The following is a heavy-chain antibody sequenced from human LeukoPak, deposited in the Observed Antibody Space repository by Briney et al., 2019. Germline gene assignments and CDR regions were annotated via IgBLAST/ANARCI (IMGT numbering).Heavy chain of an antibody. CDR3: VRREGLKGYFDY. J-gene: IGHJ4*02. CDR2: IYYSGST. CDR1: GGSISSYY. V-gene: IGHV4-59*01. Sequence: PSETLSLTCTVSGGSISSYYWSWIRQPPGKGLEWIGYIYYSGSTNYNPSLKSRVTISVDTSKNQFSLKLSSVTAADTAVYYCVRREGLKGYFDYWGQGTLVTVSS.